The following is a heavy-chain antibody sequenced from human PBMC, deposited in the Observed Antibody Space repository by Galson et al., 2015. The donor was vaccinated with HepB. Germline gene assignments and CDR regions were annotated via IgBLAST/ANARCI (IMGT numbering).Heavy chain of an antibody. J-gene: IGHJ4*02. V-gene: IGHV5-51*01. Sequence: QSGAEVKKPGESLKISCKGSGYSFTSYWIGWVRQMPGKGLEWMGIIYPGDSDTGYSPSFQGQVTISADKSISTAYLQMNSLRAEDTAVYYCAKADRGRAVAYYFDYWGQGTLVTVSS. CDR1: GYSFTSYW. CDR3: AKADRGRAVAYYFDY. D-gene: IGHD6-19*01. CDR2: IYPGDSDT.